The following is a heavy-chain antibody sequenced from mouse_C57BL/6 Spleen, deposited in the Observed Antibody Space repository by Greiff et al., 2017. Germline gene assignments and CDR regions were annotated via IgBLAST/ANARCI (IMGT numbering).Heavy chain of an antibody. V-gene: IGHV1-64*01. Sequence: QVQLQQPGAELVKPGASVKLSCKASGYTFTSYWMHWVKQRPGQGLEWIGMIHPNSGSTNYNEKFKSKATLTVDKSSSTAYMQLSSLTSEDSAVYYCARSRYDPSYYARDYWGQGTSVTVSS. J-gene: IGHJ4*01. CDR2: IHPNSGST. CDR1: GYTFTSYW. CDR3: ARSRYDPSYYARDY. D-gene: IGHD2-14*01.